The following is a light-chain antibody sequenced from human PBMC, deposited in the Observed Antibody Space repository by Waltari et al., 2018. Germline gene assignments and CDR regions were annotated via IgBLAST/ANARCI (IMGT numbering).Light chain of an antibody. CDR3: QQSYSTPIT. J-gene: IGKJ5*01. Sequence: DIVLTQSPGTLSLFPGERATLSCRASQSGNNNYLAWYLQKPGQAPRLLIYGASSRAIGIADRFSGSGSGTDFTLTISSLQPEDFATYYCQQSYSTPITFGQGTRLEIK. CDR2: GAS. CDR1: QSGNNNY. V-gene: IGKV3-20*01.